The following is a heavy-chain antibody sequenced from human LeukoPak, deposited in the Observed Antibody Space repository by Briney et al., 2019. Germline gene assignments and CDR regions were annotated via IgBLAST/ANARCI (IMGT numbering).Heavy chain of an antibody. CDR1: GFTFSTSW. Sequence: GGSLRLSCAASGFTFSTSWMSWVRQAPGKGREWVANIKHDASETNYVDSVKGRFTISRGNAKNSLYLQMNSLRAEDTAVYYCARPRVPDSWGQGTMVTVSS. CDR3: ARPRVPDS. V-gene: IGHV3-7*01. J-gene: IGHJ4*02. CDR2: IKHDASET.